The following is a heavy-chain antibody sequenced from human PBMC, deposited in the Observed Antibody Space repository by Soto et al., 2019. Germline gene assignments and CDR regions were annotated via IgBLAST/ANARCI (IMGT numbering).Heavy chain of an antibody. CDR2: ISGSGGST. CDR3: AKSQHSSGWYGPLDY. D-gene: IGHD6-19*01. J-gene: IGHJ4*02. V-gene: IGHV3-23*01. CDR1: GFTFSSYA. Sequence: SLRLSCAASGFTFSSYAMSWVRQAPGKGLEWVSAISGSGGSTYYADSVKGRFTISRDNSKNTLYLQMNSLRAEDTAVYYCAKSQHSSGWYGPLDYWGQGTLVTVSS.